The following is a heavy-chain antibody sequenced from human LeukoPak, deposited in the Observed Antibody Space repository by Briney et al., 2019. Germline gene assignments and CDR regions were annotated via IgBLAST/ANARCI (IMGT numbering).Heavy chain of an antibody. V-gene: IGHV4-59*12. CDR2: IYHSGST. J-gene: IGHJ3*02. Sequence: SETLSLTCTVSGGSISNYYWSWIRQPPGKGLEWIGYIYHSGSTYYNPSLKSRVTISVDRSKNQFSLKLTSVTAADTAVYYCASGTKDILVVPAAKAFDIWGQGTMVTVSS. D-gene: IGHD2-2*01. CDR3: ASGTKDILVVPAAKAFDI. CDR1: GGSISNYY.